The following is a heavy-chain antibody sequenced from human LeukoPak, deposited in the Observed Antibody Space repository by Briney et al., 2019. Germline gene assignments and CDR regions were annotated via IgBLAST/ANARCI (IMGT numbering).Heavy chain of an antibody. CDR2: IKQDGSEK. Sequence: GGSLRLSCAASGFTFSSCWMSWVRQAPGKGLEWVANIKQDGSEKYYVDSVKGRFTISRDNAKNSLYLQMNSLRAEDTAVYYCARAFSNWFDPRGQGTLVTVSS. V-gene: IGHV3-7*04. CDR1: GFTFSSCW. CDR3: ARAFSNWFDP. J-gene: IGHJ5*02.